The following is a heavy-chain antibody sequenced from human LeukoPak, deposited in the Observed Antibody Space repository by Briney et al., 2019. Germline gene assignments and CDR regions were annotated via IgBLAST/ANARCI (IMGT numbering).Heavy chain of an antibody. CDR2: IGSGSSTI. Sequence: GSLRLSCAASRFLLSSYSMDGVRSAQGKRLECVSTIGSGSSTIYYADYEKGRFTISRENGRKSLYVQINSLRDEDTAVYSGGRGATPDYWGQGTLVTVSS. V-gene: IGHV3-48*02. CDR1: RFLLSSYS. J-gene: IGHJ4*02. CDR3: GRGATPDY.